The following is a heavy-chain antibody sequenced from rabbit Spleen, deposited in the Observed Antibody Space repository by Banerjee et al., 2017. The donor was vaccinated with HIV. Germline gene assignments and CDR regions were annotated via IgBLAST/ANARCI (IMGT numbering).Heavy chain of an antibody. CDR2: IEPIFGNT. D-gene: IGHD2-1*01. Sequence: QEQLVESGGGLVQPGGSLKLSCKASGFDFSNYGVSWVRQAPGKGLEWIGYIEPIFGNTYYANWVNGRFTISSHNAQNTLYLQLSSLTAADTATYFCARDSYDDYGYVKLWGPGTLVTVS. J-gene: IGHJ4*01. V-gene: IGHV1S47*01. CDR3: ARDSYDDYGYVKL. CDR1: GFDFSNYG.